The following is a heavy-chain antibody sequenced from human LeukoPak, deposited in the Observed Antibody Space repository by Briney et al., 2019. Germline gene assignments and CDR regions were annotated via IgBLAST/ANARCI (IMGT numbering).Heavy chain of an antibody. CDR3: ARRRRALGYYYYYYMDV. V-gene: IGHV4-39*07. Sequence: SETLSLTCTVSGGSISSSSYYWGWIRQPPGKGLEWIGSIYYSGSTYYNPSLKSRVTISVDTSKNQFSLKLSSVTAADTAVYYCARRRRALGYYYYYYMDVWGKGTTVTISS. CDR2: IYYSGST. CDR1: GGSISSSSYY. J-gene: IGHJ6*03.